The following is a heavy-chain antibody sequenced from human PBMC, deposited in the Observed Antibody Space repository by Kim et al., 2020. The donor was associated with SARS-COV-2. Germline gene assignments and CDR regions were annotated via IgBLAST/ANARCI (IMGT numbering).Heavy chain of an antibody. CDR2: ISYDGSNK. CDR3: ARDFALRLRHTVAGGH. D-gene: IGHD6-19*01. Sequence: GGSLRLSCAASGFTFSSYAMHWVRQAPGKGLEWVAVISYDGSNKYYADSVKGRFTISRDNSKNTLYLQMNSLRAEDTAVYYCARDFALRLRHTVAGGHWGQGTLVTVSS. CDR1: GFTFSSYA. J-gene: IGHJ4*02. V-gene: IGHV3-30-3*01.